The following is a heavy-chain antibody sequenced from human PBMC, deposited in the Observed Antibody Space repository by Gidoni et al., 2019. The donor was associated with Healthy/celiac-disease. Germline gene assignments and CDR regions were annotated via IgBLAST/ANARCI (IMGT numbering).Heavy chain of an antibody. CDR1: GGSISSSSYY. CDR3: ARREGYGGNVDY. CDR2: IYYSGST. Sequence: QLQLQESGPGLVKPSETLSPTCTVSGGSISSSSYYWGWIRQPPGKGLEWIGSIYYSGSTYYNPSLKSRVTIAVDTSKNQFSLKLSSVTAADTAVYYCARREGYGGNVDYWGQGTLVTVSS. D-gene: IGHD4-17*01. J-gene: IGHJ4*02. V-gene: IGHV4-39*01.